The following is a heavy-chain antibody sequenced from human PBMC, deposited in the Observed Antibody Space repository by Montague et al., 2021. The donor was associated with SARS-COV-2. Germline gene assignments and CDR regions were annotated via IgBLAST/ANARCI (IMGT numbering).Heavy chain of an antibody. Sequence: SLRLSCAASGFTFSSYAMHWARQAPGKGLEWVAVISYDGSNKYYADSVKGRFTISRDNSKNTLYLQMNSLRAEDTAVYYCARVPGSGSYYGAFDIWGQGTMVTVSS. CDR2: ISYDGSNK. CDR1: GFTFSSYA. J-gene: IGHJ3*02. V-gene: IGHV3-30-3*01. CDR3: ARVPGSGSYYGAFDI. D-gene: IGHD1-26*01.